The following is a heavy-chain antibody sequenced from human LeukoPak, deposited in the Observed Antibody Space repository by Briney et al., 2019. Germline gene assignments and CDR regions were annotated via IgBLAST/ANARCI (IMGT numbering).Heavy chain of an antibody. V-gene: IGHV4-61*01. J-gene: IGHJ5*02. Sequence: SETLSLTCTVSGASVSSASYWTWVRQPPGKGVEWIAHIYNGVNTNYNPSLKSRVTISVDTSKNQFSLRLNSVTAADTAVYYCARSRAFNSGAFDPWGQGSLVTVSS. CDR1: GASVSSASY. CDR2: IYNGVNT. CDR3: ARSRAFNSGAFDP. D-gene: IGHD1-26*01.